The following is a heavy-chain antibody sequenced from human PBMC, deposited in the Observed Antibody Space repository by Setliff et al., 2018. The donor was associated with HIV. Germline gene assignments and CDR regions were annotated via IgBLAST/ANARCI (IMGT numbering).Heavy chain of an antibody. CDR3: ARESPSSSWFYFDF. D-gene: IGHD6-13*01. CDR1: GGSINSTSYY. J-gene: IGHJ4*02. V-gene: IGHV4-39*02. CDR2: IYHTGST. Sequence: SETLSLTCTVSGGSINSTSYYWGWIRQPPGNGLEWIGSIYHTGSTYYNPSLKSRVTISIDTSKNQFSLKLNSVTAADTAVYYCARESPSSSWFYFDFWGQGTLVTVSS.